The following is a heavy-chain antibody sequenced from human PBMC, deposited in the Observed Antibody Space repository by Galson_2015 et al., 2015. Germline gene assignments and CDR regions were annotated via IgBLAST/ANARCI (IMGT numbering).Heavy chain of an antibody. V-gene: IGHV3-74*01. CDR1: GFTFSDYR. CDR3: ARGRGSSGYYYDY. Sequence: SLRLSCAASGFTFSDYRMHWVRQAPGMGLVWVSHIYIDGTTTHYADSVKGRFTISGDNARNTLYLQMNSLRADDTAVYYCARGRGSSGYYYDYWGQGSLVTVSS. CDR2: IYIDGTTT. D-gene: IGHD3-22*01. J-gene: IGHJ4*02.